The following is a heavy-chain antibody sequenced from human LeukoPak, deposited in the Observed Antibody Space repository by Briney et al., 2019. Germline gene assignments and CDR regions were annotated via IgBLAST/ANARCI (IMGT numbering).Heavy chain of an antibody. Sequence: GGSLRLSCAASGFTFSSYGMHWVRQAPGKGLEWVAFIRYDGSNKYYADSVKGRFTISRDNSKNTLYLQMNSLRAEDTAVYYCAKETIRYFDWLRLWLRAGSFDYWGQGTLVTVSS. D-gene: IGHD3-9*01. CDR3: AKETIRYFDWLRLWLRAGSFDY. CDR1: GFTFSSYG. J-gene: IGHJ4*02. V-gene: IGHV3-30*02. CDR2: IRYDGSNK.